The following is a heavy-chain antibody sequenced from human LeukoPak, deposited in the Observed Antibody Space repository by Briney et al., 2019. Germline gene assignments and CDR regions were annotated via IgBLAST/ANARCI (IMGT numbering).Heavy chain of an antibody. Sequence: KPTETLSLTCDVYGRSFSDYYWTWIRQPPGKGLEWIGEINHGGITNYNPSLKRRVTMSVDTSKNQFSLKLSSVTAADTAVYYCARAEEEYSSAWNPLSYFDSWGQGTLVTVSS. V-gene: IGHV4-34*01. CDR1: GRSFSDYY. CDR2: INHGGIT. CDR3: ARAEEEYSSAWNPLSYFDS. D-gene: IGHD6-6*01. J-gene: IGHJ4*02.